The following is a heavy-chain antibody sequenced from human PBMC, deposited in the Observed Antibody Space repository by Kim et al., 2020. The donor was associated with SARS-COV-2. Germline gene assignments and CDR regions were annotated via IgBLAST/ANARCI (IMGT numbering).Heavy chain of an antibody. CDR3: ARSGYCSGGSCFWDY. Sequence: SVKVSCKASGGTFSSYAISWVRQAPGQGLEWMGGIIPIFGTANYAQKFQGRVTITADESTSTAYMELSSLRSEDTAVYYCARSGYCSGGSCFWDYWGQGTLVTVSS. CDR2: IIPIFGTA. J-gene: IGHJ4*02. D-gene: IGHD2-15*01. V-gene: IGHV1-69*13. CDR1: GGTFSSYA.